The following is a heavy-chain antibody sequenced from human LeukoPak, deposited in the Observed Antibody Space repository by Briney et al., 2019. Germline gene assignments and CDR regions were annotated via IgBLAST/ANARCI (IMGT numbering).Heavy chain of an antibody. D-gene: IGHD5-24*01. J-gene: IGHJ4*02. Sequence: PSETLSLTCTVSDGSISGYYWTWIRQPPGKGLEWIGYTYYRGSSSFNPSLRSRVTISVDMSKNQVSLKLTSVTAADTAVYYCARERLVDLATIFDYWGQGALVTVSS. CDR1: DGSISGYY. CDR2: TYYRGSS. V-gene: IGHV4-59*01. CDR3: ARERLVDLATIFDY.